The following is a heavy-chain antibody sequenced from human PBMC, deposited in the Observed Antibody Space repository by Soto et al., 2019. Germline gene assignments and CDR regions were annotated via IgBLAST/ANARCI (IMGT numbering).Heavy chain of an antibody. CDR2: IYYSGST. CDR1: GGSISSGGYY. CDR3: ARESRSNWFDP. V-gene: IGHV4-31*03. Sequence: SETLSLTCTVSGGSISSGGYYWSWIRQHPGKGLEWIGYIYYSGSTYYNPSLKSRVTISVDTSKNQFSLKLSSVTAADTAVYYCARESRSNWFDPWGQGTLVTVSS. J-gene: IGHJ5*02.